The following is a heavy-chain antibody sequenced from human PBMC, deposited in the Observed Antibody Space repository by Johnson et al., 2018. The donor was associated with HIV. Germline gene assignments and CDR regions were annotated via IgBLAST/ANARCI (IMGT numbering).Heavy chain of an antibody. J-gene: IGHJ3*02. CDR3: AKDYYGSGSKHDAFDI. V-gene: IGHV3-30*02. CDR2: IRYDGSNK. D-gene: IGHD3-10*01. Sequence: QVQLVESGGGVVQPGGSLRLSCAASGFTFSSYGMHWVRQAPGKGLEWVAFIRYDGSNKYYADSVKGRFTISRDNSKNTLYLQMNSRRAEDTAVYYCAKDYYGSGSKHDAFDIWGQGTMVTVSS. CDR1: GFTFSSYG.